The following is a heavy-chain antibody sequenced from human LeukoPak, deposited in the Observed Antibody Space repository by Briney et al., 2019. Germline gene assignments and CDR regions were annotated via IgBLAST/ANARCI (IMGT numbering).Heavy chain of an antibody. D-gene: IGHD6-19*01. CDR3: AKDGAVAGMDY. V-gene: IGHV3-23*01. Sequence: GGSLRLSCAATGFAFGDYAMNWARQTPRQGLEWVAAISHSGARTYYADSVKGRFTISRDNSKNTLYLQMNSLRAEDTAVYYCAKDGAVAGMDYWGQGTLVTVSS. CDR1: GFAFGDYA. J-gene: IGHJ4*02. CDR2: ISHSGART.